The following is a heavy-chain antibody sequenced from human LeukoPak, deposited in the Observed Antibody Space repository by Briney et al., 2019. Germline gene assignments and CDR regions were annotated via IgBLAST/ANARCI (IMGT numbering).Heavy chain of an antibody. CDR3: ARDDFWSGYPDYFDY. CDR2: ISSSSSYI. CDR1: GFTFSSYS. Sequence: PGGSLRLSCAASGFTFSSYSMNWVRQAPGKGLEWVSSISSSSSYIYYADSVKGRFTVSRDNAKNSLYLQMNSLRAEDTAVYYCARDDFWSGYPDYFDYWGQGTLVTVSS. V-gene: IGHV3-21*01. D-gene: IGHD3-3*01. J-gene: IGHJ4*02.